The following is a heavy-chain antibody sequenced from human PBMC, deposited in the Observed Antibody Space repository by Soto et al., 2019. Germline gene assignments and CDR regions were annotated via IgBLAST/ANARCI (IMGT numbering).Heavy chain of an antibody. J-gene: IGHJ4*02. D-gene: IGHD3-22*01. V-gene: IGHV3-23*01. Sequence: EVQLLESGGGLVQPGGSLRLSCAASGFTFSDYAMSWVRQAPGKGLEWVSGISASGSGSGDTTSYAGSVKGRFTISRDTSKNTLYLQMNSLRVEDMAVYYCAKGGRGYDNSGYFDYWGQGTLVTVSS. CDR3: AKGGRGYDNSGYFDY. CDR2: ISASGSGSGDTT. CDR1: GFTFSDYA.